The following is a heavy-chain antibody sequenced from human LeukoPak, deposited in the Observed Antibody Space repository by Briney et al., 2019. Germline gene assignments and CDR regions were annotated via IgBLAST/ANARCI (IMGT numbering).Heavy chain of an antibody. D-gene: IGHD1-14*01. J-gene: IGHJ4*02. V-gene: IGHV3-23*01. Sequence: GGSLRLSCAASGFTFSSYAMSWVRQAPGKGLEWVSAISGSGGSTYYADSVKGRFTISRDNSKNTLYLQMNSLRAEDTAVYYCANIDHRGGGFFDYWGQGTLVTVSS. CDR1: GFTFSSYA. CDR2: ISGSGGST. CDR3: ANIDHRGGGFFDY.